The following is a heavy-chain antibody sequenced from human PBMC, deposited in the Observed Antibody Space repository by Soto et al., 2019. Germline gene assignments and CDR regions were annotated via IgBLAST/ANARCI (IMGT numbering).Heavy chain of an antibody. CDR2: ISVHDGKT. D-gene: IGHD1-26*01. CDR3: ARRGDYFRNSAFYYYFDL. J-gene: IGHJ4*02. V-gene: IGHV1-18*01. Sequence: QVRLGQSGAEVKKPGASVKVSCKASGYSFTSKGITWVRQAPGQGPEWMGWISVHDGKTNYAQKFHDRVTLTTDTSTSTAYMELRSLTSDDTAVYYCARRGDYFRNSAFYYYFDLWGQGTLVTVSS. CDR1: GYSFTSKG.